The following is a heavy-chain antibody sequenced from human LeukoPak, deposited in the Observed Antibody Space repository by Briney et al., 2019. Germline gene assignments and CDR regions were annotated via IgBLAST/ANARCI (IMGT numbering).Heavy chain of an antibody. D-gene: IGHD5-12*01. CDR2: IYYSGST. CDR3: AQAKSGYDPLEAFDI. V-gene: IGHV4-59*01. Sequence: SETLSLTCTVSGGSISSYYWSWIRQPPGKGLEWIGYIYYSGSTNYNPCLKSRVTISVDTSKNQFSLKLSSVTAADTAVYYCAQAKSGYDPLEAFDIWGQGTMVTVSS. CDR1: GGSISSYY. J-gene: IGHJ3*02.